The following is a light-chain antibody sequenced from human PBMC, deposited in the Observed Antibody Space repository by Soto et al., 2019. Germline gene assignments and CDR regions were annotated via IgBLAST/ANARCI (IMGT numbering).Light chain of an antibody. CDR2: GNS. V-gene: IGLV1-40*01. CDR1: NSNIGAGYD. CDR3: QSYDSSLRGWV. Sequence: QAVVTQPPSVSGAPGQRVTISCTGSNSNIGAGYDVHWYQQLPRTVPKLLIYGNSNRPSGVPDRFSGSKSGTSASLAITGLRAEDEADYYCQSYDSSLRGWVFGGGTKLTVL. J-gene: IGLJ3*02.